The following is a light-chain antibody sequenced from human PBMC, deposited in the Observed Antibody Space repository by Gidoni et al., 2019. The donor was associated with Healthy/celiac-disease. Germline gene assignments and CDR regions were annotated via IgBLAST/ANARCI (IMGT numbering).Light chain of an antibody. J-gene: IGKJ3*01. CDR1: QGISSA. Sequence: AIQLTQSPSSLSASVGDRVTITFRARQGISSALAWYQQKPGKAPKLLIYDASSLESGVPSRFSGSGSGTDFTLTISSLQPEDFATYYCQQFNSYPITFGPGTKVDIK. CDR2: DAS. CDR3: QQFNSYPIT. V-gene: IGKV1-13*02.